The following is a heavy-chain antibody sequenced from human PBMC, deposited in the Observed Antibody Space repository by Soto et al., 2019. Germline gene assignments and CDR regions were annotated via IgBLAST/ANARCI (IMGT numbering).Heavy chain of an antibody. V-gene: IGHV3-33*01. J-gene: IGHJ4*02. Sequence: QVQLVESGGGVVRPGTSLRLSCAATGFSFSAHGMHWVRQAPGKGLEWLAVINDGSEEGYADSVRGRFTISRDKARNILYLQMDNLIAEDQALYYCARDDLFVDNGLDHRGQGTVVTVSS. CDR2: INDGSEE. CDR1: GFSFSAHG. CDR3: ARDDLFVDNGLDH. D-gene: IGHD1-1*01.